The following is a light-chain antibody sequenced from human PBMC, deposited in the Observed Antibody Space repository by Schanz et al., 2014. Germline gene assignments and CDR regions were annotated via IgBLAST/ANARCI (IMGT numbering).Light chain of an antibody. J-gene: IGKJ2*01. CDR1: QSVAGNY. CDR2: GAS. CDR3: QQYGWAPDT. V-gene: IGKV3-20*01. Sequence: EIVLTQSPGTLSLSPGERATLSCRASQSVAGNYLAWYQQKPGQAPKLLIYGASSRASGIPDRFSGSGSETDFTLTISRLEREDYCQQYGWAPDTFGQGTKLEIK.